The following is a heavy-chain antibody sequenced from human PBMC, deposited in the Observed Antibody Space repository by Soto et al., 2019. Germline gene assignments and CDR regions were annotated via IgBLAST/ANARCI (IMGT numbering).Heavy chain of an antibody. D-gene: IGHD6-19*01. CDR3: ARQVEWLVRPAFWWFDP. V-gene: IGHV4-59*08. CDR1: GGSISSYY. J-gene: IGHJ5*02. Sequence: SETLSLTCTVSGGSISSYYWSWIRQPPWKGLEWIGYIYYSGSTNYNPSLKSRVTISVDTSKNQFSLKLSSVTAADTAVYYCARQVEWLVRPAFWWFDPWGQGTLVTVSS. CDR2: IYYSGST.